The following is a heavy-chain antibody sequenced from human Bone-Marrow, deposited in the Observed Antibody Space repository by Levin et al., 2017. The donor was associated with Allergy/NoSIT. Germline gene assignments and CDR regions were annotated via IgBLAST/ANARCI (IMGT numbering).Heavy chain of an antibody. V-gene: IGHV1-69*13. D-gene: IGHD2-15*01. J-gene: IGHJ3*01. Sequence: ASVKVSCKASGGPIRGSVITWVRQAPGQGLEWMGGIGPTFGITNYAQNYQGRVTITADDSMTTVYMDLSRLTDDDTAVYFCARDPAGYDTASADALDVWGQGTRVTVSS. CDR2: IGPTFGIT. CDR1: GGPIRGSV. CDR3: ARDPAGYDTASADALDV.